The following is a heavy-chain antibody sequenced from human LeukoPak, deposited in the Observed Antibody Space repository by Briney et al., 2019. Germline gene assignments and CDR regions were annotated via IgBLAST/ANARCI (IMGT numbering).Heavy chain of an antibody. J-gene: IGHJ4*02. CDR3: ARDGGYGDFVYFDY. Sequence: SQTLSLTCTVSGGSISSGDYYWSWIRQPPGKGLEWIGYIYYSGSTYYNPSLKSRVTISVDTSKNQFSLKLSSVTAADTAVYYCARDGGYGDFVYFDYWGQGTLVTVSS. CDR1: GGSISSGDYY. V-gene: IGHV4-30-4*01. D-gene: IGHD4-17*01. CDR2: IYYSGST.